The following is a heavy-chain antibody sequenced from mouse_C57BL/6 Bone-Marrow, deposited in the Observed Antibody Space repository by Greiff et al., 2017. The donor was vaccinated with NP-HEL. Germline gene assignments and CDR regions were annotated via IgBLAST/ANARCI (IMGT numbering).Heavy chain of an antibody. CDR3: AWAFDY. D-gene: IGHD4-1*01. CDR2: IYPGDGDT. Sequence: VQLQESGPELVKPGASVKLSCKASGYAFSSSWMNWVKQRPGKGLEWIGRIYPGDGDTNYNVKFKGKATLTADKSSSTAYMQLSSLTSEDSAVYFCAWAFDYWGQGTPLTVSS. CDR1: GYAFSSSW. J-gene: IGHJ2*01. V-gene: IGHV1-82*01.